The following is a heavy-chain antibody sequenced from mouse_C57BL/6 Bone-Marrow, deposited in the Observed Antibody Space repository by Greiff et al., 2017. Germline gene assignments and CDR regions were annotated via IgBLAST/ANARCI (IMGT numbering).Heavy chain of an antibody. D-gene: IGHD2-4*01. CDR2: IDPEDGKT. CDR1: GFNIKDYY. CDR3: AYDYDGNYYAMDY. J-gene: IGHJ4*01. Sequence: EVQVVESGAELVKPGASVKLSCTASGFNIKDYYMHWVKQRTEQGLEWIGRIDPEDGKTKYAPKFQGKATITADTSSNTAYLQLSSLTSEDTAVYYCAYDYDGNYYAMDYWGQGTSVTVSS. V-gene: IGHV14-2*01.